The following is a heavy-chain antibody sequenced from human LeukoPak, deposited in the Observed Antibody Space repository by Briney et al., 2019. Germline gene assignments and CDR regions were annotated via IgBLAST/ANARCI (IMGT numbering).Heavy chain of an antibody. CDR2: ISYDGSNK. Sequence: GRSLRLSCAASGFTFSSYAMHWVRQAPGKGLEWVAVISYDGSNKYYADSVKGRFTISRDNSKNTLYLQMNSLRAEDTAVYYCARVRCSSTSCYTPFDYWGQGTLVTVSS. D-gene: IGHD2-2*02. V-gene: IGHV3-30-3*01. CDR1: GFTFSSYA. J-gene: IGHJ4*02. CDR3: ARVRCSSTSCYTPFDY.